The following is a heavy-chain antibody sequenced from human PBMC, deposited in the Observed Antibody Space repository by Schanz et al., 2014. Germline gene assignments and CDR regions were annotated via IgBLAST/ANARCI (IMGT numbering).Heavy chain of an antibody. CDR1: GFTFSSYA. D-gene: IGHD3-10*01. V-gene: IGHV3-21*04. J-gene: IGHJ6*03. CDR2: ISYGTSYI. CDR3: AKGSRSGSKVMDV. Sequence: EVHLLESGGGLVEPGGSLRLSCAASGFTFSSYAMSWVRQAPGKGLEWVSSISYGTSYIYYAESVKGRFTISRDSAKNSLYLQMNSLRPEDTALYYCAKGSRSGSKVMDVWGKGTTVTVSS.